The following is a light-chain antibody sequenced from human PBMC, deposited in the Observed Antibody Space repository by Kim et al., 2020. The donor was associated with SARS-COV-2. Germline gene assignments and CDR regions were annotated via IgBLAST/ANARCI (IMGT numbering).Light chain of an antibody. CDR1: ALPKQY. CDR2: KDS. CDR3: QSADSSGTCWV. Sequence: SYELTQPPSVSVSPGQTARITCSGDALPKQYAYWYQQKPGQAPVLVIYKDSERPSGIPERFSGSSSGTTVTVTISGVQAEDEADYYCQSADSSGTCWVFGGGTQLTVL. V-gene: IGLV3-25*03. J-gene: IGLJ3*02.